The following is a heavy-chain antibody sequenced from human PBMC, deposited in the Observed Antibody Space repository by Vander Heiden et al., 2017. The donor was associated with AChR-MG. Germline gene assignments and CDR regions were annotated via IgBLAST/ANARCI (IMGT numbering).Heavy chain of an antibody. CDR1: GGTFRRYA. V-gene: IGHV1-69*01. CDR3: ARGSIASRPDDHYYYYMDV. J-gene: IGHJ6*03. Sequence: QVQLVQSGAEVKKPGSSVKVSCKASGGTFRRYAISWVRQAPGQGREWMGGIIPIFGTSNYAQKFQGRVTITADESTSTAYMELSSLRSEDTAVYYCARGSIASRPDDHYYYYMDVWGKGTTVTVS. CDR2: IIPIFGTS. D-gene: IGHD6-6*01.